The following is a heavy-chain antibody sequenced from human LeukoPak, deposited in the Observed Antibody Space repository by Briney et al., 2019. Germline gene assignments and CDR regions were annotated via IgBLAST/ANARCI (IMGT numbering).Heavy chain of an antibody. J-gene: IGHJ5*02. CDR2: IYYSGNT. CDR3: ARHIRYTYHPNWFHP. V-gene: IGHV4-39*01. CDR1: GDYNAATSSC. D-gene: IGHD2-2*01. Sequence: PSETLSLTRSVSGDYNAATSSCWAWIRQPRGKGLEWIGSIYYSGNTNYDPSLQSRVTMSVDTSKNQFSLSLSSVTAADTAVYYCARHIRYTYHPNWFHPWGERALVTVSS.